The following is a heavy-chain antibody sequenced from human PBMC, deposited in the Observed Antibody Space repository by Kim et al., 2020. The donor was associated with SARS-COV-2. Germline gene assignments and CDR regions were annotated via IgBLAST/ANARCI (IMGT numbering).Heavy chain of an antibody. V-gene: IGHV5-51*01. Sequence: GESLKISCKGSGYSFRNYWIGWVRQMPGKGLEWMGIIYPDDSDTRYSPSFQGQVSISVDKSISTAYLHWSSLEASDTATYFCARAPVDKYNTYGLFDYWGQGTLVTVSS. CDR2: IYPDDSDT. CDR3: ARAPVDKYNTYGLFDY. J-gene: IGHJ4*02. CDR1: GYSFRNYW. D-gene: IGHD5-12*01.